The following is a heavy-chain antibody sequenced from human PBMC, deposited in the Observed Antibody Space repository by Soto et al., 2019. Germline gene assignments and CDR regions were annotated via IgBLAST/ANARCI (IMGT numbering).Heavy chain of an antibody. CDR3: ARDTIFGVVTTSGDYYYGMDV. D-gene: IGHD3-3*01. CDR2: IYYSGST. J-gene: IGHJ6*04. Sequence: SETLSLTCTVSGGSISSGGYYWSWIRQQPGKGLEWIGYIYYSGSTYYNPSLKSRVTISVDTSKNQFSLKLSSVTAADTAVYYCARDTIFGVVTTSGDYYYGMDVWGEGTTVTFSS. CDR1: GGSISSGGYY. V-gene: IGHV4-31*03.